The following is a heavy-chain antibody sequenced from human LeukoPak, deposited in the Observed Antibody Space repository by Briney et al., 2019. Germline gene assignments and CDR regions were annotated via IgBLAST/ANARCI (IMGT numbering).Heavy chain of an antibody. Sequence: GGSLRLSCVASGFTVSSNYMSWVRQAPGKGLEWVSVIYSGGSTYYADSVKGRFTISRDNSKNTLYLQMNSLRAEDTAVYYCARGQYSSSSVYYYYYYMDVWGKGTTVTVSS. D-gene: IGHD6-6*01. V-gene: IGHV3-53*01. CDR1: GFTVSSNY. CDR3: ARGQYSSSSVYYYYYYMDV. CDR2: IYSGGST. J-gene: IGHJ6*03.